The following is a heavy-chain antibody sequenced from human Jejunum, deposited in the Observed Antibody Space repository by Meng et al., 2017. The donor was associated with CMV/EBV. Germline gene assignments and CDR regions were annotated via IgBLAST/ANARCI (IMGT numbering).Heavy chain of an antibody. Sequence: VQLLECGGGLVHTGGSLRLSCAASAFRFSDYYMPWIRQDPGKGLEWVANIKTDGSDKNYVDSVKGRFTISRDNAQNSLYLQMNSLRAEDTAVYYCAKCNYGIDYWGQGTLVTVSS. CDR3: AKCNYGIDY. CDR1: AFRFSDYY. J-gene: IGHJ4*02. D-gene: IGHD3-10*01. V-gene: IGHV3-7*02. CDR2: IKTDGSDK.